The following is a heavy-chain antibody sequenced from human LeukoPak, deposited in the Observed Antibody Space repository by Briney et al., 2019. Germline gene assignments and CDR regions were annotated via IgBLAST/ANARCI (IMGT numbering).Heavy chain of an antibody. D-gene: IGHD3-3*01. CDR1: GGSISSSSYY. CDR3: TRQSVGGNYNFWRDHKWFDP. V-gene: IGHV4-39*01. Sequence: SETLSLTCTVSGGSISSSSYYWGWIRQPPGKGLEWIGSIYYTGSTYYNPSLKSRVTISVDTSKNQFSLRLSSVTAADTAVYYCTRQSVGGNYNFWRDHKWFDPWGQGSLVIVSS. CDR2: IYYTGST. J-gene: IGHJ5*02.